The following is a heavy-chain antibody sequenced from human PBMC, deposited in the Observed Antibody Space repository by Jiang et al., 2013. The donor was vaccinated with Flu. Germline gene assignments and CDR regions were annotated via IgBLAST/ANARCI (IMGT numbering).Heavy chain of an antibody. Sequence: VQLVESGAEVKKPGASVKVSCKASGYTFTAYYLHWVRQAPGQGLEWMGWMNPSDGITHFAQNFQGRVTMTRDTSITTAYMELSSLTSDDTAVYYCARARWEFDGDYWGQGALVTVSS. D-gene: IGHD3-10*01. J-gene: IGHJ4*02. CDR3: ARARWEFDGDY. CDR1: GYTFTAYY. CDR2: MNPSDGIT. V-gene: IGHV1-2*02.